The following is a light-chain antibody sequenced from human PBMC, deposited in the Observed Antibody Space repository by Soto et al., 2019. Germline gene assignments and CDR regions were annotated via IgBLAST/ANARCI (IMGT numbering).Light chain of an antibody. CDR1: QSVSSNH. J-gene: IGKJ2*01. CDR2: DAS. Sequence: EIVLTQSPGTLSLSPGERATLSCRASQSVSSNHLAWYQQKPGQAPRLLIYDASSRATGIPDRFSGSGSGTDFTLTSSGLEPEDFAEYYCQQYGSSPRTFGRGTKLEI. CDR3: QQYGSSPRT. V-gene: IGKV3-20*01.